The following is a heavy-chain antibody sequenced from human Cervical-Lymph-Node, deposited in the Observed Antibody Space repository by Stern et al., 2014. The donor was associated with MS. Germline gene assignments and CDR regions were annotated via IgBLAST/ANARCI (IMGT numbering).Heavy chain of an antibody. CDR3: ARERKVERSARVFVSFDV. J-gene: IGHJ3*01. CDR2: INHSGKS. D-gene: IGHD1-1*01. CDR1: GASFTDNY. V-gene: IGHV4-34*01. Sequence: QVQLQQWGAGLLRPSETLSLTCAVHGASFTDNYWSWIRQTPGKGLEWIGEINHSGKSPHKPSLMILVTLSVDTSKNQFSLKLNSVTAADTAVYYCARERKVERSARVFVSFDVWGQGTLLTVSS.